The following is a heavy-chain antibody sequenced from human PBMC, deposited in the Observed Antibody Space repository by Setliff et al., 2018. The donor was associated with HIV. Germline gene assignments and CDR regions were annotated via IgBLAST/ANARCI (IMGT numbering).Heavy chain of an antibody. CDR1: GFSISSRYY. J-gene: IGHJ1*01. Sequence: SETLSLTCDVSGFSISSRYYWGWIRQSPGKGLEWIGNIYHTGSSYYNPSLNDRATISLDTSKNQFSLKLNSVTAADTAVYYCARQWRDQYNSGVSTEYFQHWGLGTLVTVSS. CDR2: IYHTGSS. D-gene: IGHD3-22*01. CDR3: ARQWRDQYNSGVSTEYFQH. V-gene: IGHV4-38-2*01.